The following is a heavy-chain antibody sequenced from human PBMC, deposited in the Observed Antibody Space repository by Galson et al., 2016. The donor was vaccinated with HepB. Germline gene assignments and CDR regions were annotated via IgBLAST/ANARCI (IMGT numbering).Heavy chain of an antibody. J-gene: IGHJ4*02. Sequence: SLRLSCAASGFIFSNYGMHWVRQAPGKGLEWVAVISFDGSNKYYADSVKGRFTISRDNSKNTLYLQMNRLRAEDTAKYYCAKGGAVGIVATIPFDYWGQGTLVTVSS. D-gene: IGHD5-12*01. CDR3: AKGGAVGIVATIPFDY. V-gene: IGHV3-30*18. CDR2: ISFDGSNK. CDR1: GFIFSNYG.